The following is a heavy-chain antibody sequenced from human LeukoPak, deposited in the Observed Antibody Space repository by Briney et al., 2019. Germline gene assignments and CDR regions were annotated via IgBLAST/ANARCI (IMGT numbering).Heavy chain of an antibody. CDR3: ARVEFGMVWSDPVR. D-gene: IGHD3-16*01. J-gene: IGHJ4*02. Sequence: GGSLRLSCAASGFTFSSYSMNWVRQAPGKGLEWVSSISSSSSYIYYADSVKGRFTISRDNAKNSLYLQMNSLRAEDTAVYYCARVEFGMVWSDPVRWGQGTLVTVSS. CDR1: GFTFSSYS. V-gene: IGHV3-21*01. CDR2: ISSSSSYI.